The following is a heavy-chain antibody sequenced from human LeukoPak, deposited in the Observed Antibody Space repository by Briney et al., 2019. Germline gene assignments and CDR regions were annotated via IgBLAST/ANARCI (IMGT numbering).Heavy chain of an antibody. J-gene: IGHJ4*02. V-gene: IGHV3-9*01. CDR2: ISWNSGSI. CDR3: AKGYSGSYWGTCFDY. D-gene: IGHD1-26*01. CDR1: GFTFDDYA. Sequence: GRSLRLSCTASGFTFDDYAMHWVRQAPGKGLEWVSGISWNSGSIGYADSVKGRFTISRDNAKNSLYLQMNSLRAEDTALYYCAKGYSGSYWGTCFDYWGQGTLVTVSS.